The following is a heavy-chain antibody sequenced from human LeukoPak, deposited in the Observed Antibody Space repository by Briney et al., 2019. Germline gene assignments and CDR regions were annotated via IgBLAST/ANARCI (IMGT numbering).Heavy chain of an antibody. V-gene: IGHV3-23*01. J-gene: IGHJ6*02. Sequence: GGSLRLSCAASGFTFSSYAMSWVRQAPGKGLEWVSAISGSGGSTYCADSVKGRFTISRDNSKNTLYLQMNSLRAEDTAVYYCAIAQMATIHYYYYGMDVWGQGTTVTVSS. CDR1: GFTFSSYA. CDR2: ISGSGGST. D-gene: IGHD5-24*01. CDR3: AIAQMATIHYYYYGMDV.